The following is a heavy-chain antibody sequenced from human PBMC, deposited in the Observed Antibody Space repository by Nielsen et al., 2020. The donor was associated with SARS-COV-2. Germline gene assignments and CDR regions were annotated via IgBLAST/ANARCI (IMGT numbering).Heavy chain of an antibody. Sequence: GESLKISCAAPGFTVSSNYMSWVRQAAGKGLEWVSVIYSDGSASYADSVKGRFTISRDNFKNMLFLQMNSLRAEDTAVYYCARDNWGRMDVWGQGTTVTVSS. CDR1: GFTVSSNY. CDR3: ARDNWGRMDV. J-gene: IGHJ6*02. CDR2: IYSDGSA. V-gene: IGHV3-66*01. D-gene: IGHD7-27*01.